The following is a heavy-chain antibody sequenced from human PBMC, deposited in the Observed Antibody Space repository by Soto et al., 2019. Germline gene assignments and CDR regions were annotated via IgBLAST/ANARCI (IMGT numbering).Heavy chain of an antibody. Sequence: QVQLVQSGAEVKKPGSSVKVSCKASGGTFSSYAISWVRQAPGQGLEWMGGIIPIFGTANYAQTFQGRVTINADESTSTAYMELSSLRSEDTAVYYCERDDPPYDTHGAFDIWGQGTMVTVSS. CDR1: GGTFSSYA. CDR3: ERDDPPYDTHGAFDI. D-gene: IGHD3-22*01. V-gene: IGHV1-69*12. J-gene: IGHJ3*02. CDR2: IIPIFGTA.